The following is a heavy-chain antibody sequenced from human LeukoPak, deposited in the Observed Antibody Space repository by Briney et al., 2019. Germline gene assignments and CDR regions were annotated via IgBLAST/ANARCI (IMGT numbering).Heavy chain of an antibody. J-gene: IGHJ4*02. CDR2: INPNSGGT. Sequence: ASVKVSRKASGYTFTGYYMHWVRQAPGQGLEWMGWINPNSGGTNYAQKFQGWVTMTRDTSISTAYMELSRLRSDDTAVYYCARTGFGELLYDYWGQGTLVTVSS. V-gene: IGHV1-2*04. CDR1: GYTFTGYY. CDR3: ARTGFGELLYDY. D-gene: IGHD3-10*01.